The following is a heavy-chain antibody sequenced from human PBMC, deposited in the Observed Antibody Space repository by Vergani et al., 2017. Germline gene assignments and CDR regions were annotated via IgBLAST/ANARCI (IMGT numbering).Heavy chain of an antibody. D-gene: IGHD2/OR15-2a*01. CDR1: GYSIGSGFY. V-gene: IGHV4-38-2*01. J-gene: IGHJ3*02. CDR3: ARGCASNRCPTRGTFEI. CDR2: IHNRGKT. Sequence: QVRLEESGPGLVKPSETLSLTCSVSGYSIGSGFYWAWIRQSPGEGLQWLTRIHNRGKTYHNPSLKSRVSVSLDTSKNRFYLNLTSVTAADTAVYFCARGCASNRCPTRGTFEIWGRGTLVTVSS.